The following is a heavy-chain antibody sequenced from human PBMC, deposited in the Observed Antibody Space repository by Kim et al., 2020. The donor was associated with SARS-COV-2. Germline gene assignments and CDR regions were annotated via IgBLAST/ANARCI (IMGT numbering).Heavy chain of an antibody. D-gene: IGHD6-13*01. J-gene: IGHJ1*01. Sequence: GGSLRLSCAASGFTFSSYSMNWVRQAPGKGLEWVSSISSSSSYIYYADSVKGRFTISRDNAKNSLYLQMNSLRAEDTAVYYCARGLTRSSWHRFEEVQHWGQGTLVTVSS. CDR1: GFTFSSYS. CDR2: ISSSSSYI. CDR3: ARGLTRSSWHRFEEVQH. V-gene: IGHV3-21*01.